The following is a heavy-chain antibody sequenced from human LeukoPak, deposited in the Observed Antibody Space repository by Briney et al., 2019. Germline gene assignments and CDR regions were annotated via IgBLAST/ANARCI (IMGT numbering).Heavy chain of an antibody. CDR2: INHSGST. J-gene: IGHJ5*02. Sequence: SETLSLTCAVYGGSFSGYYWSWIRQPPGKGLEWIGEINHSGSTNYNPSLKSRVTISVDTSKNQFSLKLSSVTAADTAVYYFAREDIVVVPAASALGNWFDPWGQGTLVTVSS. V-gene: IGHV4-34*01. CDR3: AREDIVVVPAASALGNWFDP. CDR1: GGSFSGYY. D-gene: IGHD2-2*01.